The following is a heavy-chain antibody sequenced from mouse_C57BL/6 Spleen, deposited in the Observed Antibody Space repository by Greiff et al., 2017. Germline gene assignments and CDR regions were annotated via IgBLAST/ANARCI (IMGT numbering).Heavy chain of an antibody. J-gene: IGHJ3*01. V-gene: IGHV1-80*01. Sequence: QVQLQQPGAELVKPGASVKISCKASGYAFSSYWMNWVKQRPGKGLEWIGQIYPGDGDTNYNGKFKGKATLTADKSSSTAYMQLSSLTSEDSAVYFCARGDYGNYEGFAYWGQGTLVTVSA. CDR1: GYAFSSYW. CDR2: IYPGDGDT. CDR3: ARGDYGNYEGFAY. D-gene: IGHD2-1*01.